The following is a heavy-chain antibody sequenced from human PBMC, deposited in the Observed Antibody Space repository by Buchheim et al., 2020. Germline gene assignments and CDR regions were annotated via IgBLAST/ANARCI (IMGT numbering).Heavy chain of an antibody. J-gene: IGHJ6*02. Sequence: QVQLVQSGAEVKKPGASVKVSCKASGYTFTGYYMHWVRQAPGQGLEWMGWINPNSGGTNYAQKFQGWVTMTRDTSISTDYMELSRLRSDDTAVYYCARDKAVRGYSYGTYYYYYGMDVWGQGTT. CDR2: INPNSGGT. CDR1: GYTFTGYY. CDR3: ARDKAVRGYSYGTYYYYYGMDV. D-gene: IGHD5-18*01. V-gene: IGHV1-2*04.